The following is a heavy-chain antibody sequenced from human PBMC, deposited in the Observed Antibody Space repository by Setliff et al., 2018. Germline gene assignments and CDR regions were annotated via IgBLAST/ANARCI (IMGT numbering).Heavy chain of an antibody. CDR2: IYTSWST. CDR3: ARMSGFLYMDV. J-gene: IGHJ6*03. Sequence: PSETLSLTCIVSGESIDSIDTGNHYWNWIRQPVGKGLEWIGHIYTSWSTIYNPSLKSRLTISLDTSKNQFSLNLSSVTAADTAVYYCARMSGFLYMDVWGKGTTVTVSS. CDR1: GESIDSIDTGNHY. V-gene: IGHV4-61*09. D-gene: IGHD3-3*01.